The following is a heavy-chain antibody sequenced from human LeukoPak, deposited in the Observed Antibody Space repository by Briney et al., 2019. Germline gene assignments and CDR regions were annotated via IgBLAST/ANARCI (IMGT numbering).Heavy chain of an antibody. D-gene: IGHD3-22*01. Sequence: GGSLRLSCAASGFTFSSYSMNWVRQAPGKGLEWVSYISSSSSTIYYADSVKGRFTISRDNAKNSLYLQMNSLRAEDTAVYYCAREGNSGYYVYWGQGTLVTVSS. CDR1: GFTFSSYS. CDR2: ISSSSSTI. J-gene: IGHJ4*02. V-gene: IGHV3-48*04. CDR3: AREGNSGYYVY.